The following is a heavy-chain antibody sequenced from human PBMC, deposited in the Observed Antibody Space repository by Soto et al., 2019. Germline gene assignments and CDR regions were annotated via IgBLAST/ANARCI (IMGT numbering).Heavy chain of an antibody. D-gene: IGHD3-9*01. CDR2: IIPILGIA. Sequence: ASVKVSCKASGGTFSSYTISWVRQAPGQGLEWMGRIIPILGIANYAQKFQGRVTITADKSTSTAYMELSSLRSEDTAVYYCARGLRYFDWSEAGMDVWGQGTTVTVS. CDR3: ARGLRYFDWSEAGMDV. V-gene: IGHV1-69*02. J-gene: IGHJ6*02. CDR1: GGTFSSYT.